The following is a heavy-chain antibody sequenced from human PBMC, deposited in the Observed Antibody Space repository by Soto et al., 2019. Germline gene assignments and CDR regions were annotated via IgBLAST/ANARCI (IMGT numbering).Heavy chain of an antibody. J-gene: IGHJ3*02. CDR3: VRGEGGMVGAFDI. D-gene: IGHD3-10*02. CDR1: GGTFSTSA. CDR2: LIPMFGAA. Sequence: SVKVSCKASGGTFSTSAISWVRQAPGQGLEWMGGLIPMFGAANYAQKFRGRVTITADESTNTAYLELSSLRSEDTAVYYCVRGEGGMVGAFDIWGQGTMVTVSS. V-gene: IGHV1-69*13.